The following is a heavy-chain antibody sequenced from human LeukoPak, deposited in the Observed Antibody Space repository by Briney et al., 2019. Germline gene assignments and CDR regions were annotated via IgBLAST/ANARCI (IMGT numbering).Heavy chain of an antibody. CDR1: GGSISNYY. CDR3: ARQGGGYKKFDS. D-gene: IGHD5-24*01. Sequence: PSETLSLTCTVSGGSISNYYWSWIRQPPGKGLEWIGYIYSSGSTNYNPSLKSRVTISVDTSKNQFSLKLSSVTAADTAVYYCARQGGGYKKFDSWGQGTLVTVSS. V-gene: IGHV4-59*08. J-gene: IGHJ4*02. CDR2: IYSSGST.